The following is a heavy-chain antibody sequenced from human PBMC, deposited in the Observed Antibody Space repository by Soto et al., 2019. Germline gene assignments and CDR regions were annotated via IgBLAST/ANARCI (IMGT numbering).Heavy chain of an antibody. CDR2: IYYSGRT. J-gene: IGHJ4*02. CDR3: ANHPDRSSWLVEEYYFDY. Sequence: QLQLQESGPGLVKPSETLSLTCTVSGGSISSSSYYWGWIRQPPGKGLEWIGSIYYSGRTYYNPSLTGLGTISVDTSNNQFSLKLSSVAAADTAVYVCANHPDRSSWLVEEYYFDYWGQGTLVTVSS. V-gene: IGHV4-39*01. D-gene: IGHD6-13*01. CDR1: GGSISSSSYY.